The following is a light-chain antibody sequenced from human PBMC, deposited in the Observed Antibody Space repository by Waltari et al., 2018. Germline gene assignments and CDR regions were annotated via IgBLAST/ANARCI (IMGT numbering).Light chain of an antibody. J-gene: IGLJ2*01. CDR1: SSDVGGYTY. CDR3: SSYAGNNVV. Sequence: QSALTQPPSASGSPGQSVTISCTGTSSDVGGYTYVSCYQQHPGQAPKFLIYEVSKRPSGVPDRFSGSKSGNTASLTVSGLQAEDEADYYCSSYAGNNVVFGGGTKLTVL. V-gene: IGLV2-8*01. CDR2: EVS.